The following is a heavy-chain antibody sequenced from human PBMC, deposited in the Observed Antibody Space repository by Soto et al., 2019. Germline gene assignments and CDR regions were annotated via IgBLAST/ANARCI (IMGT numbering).Heavy chain of an antibody. V-gene: IGHV4-59*08. CDR1: GGSISSYY. Sequence: SETLSLTCTVSGGSISSYYWSWIRQPPGKGLEWIGYIYYSGSTNYNPSLKSRVTISVDTSKNQFSLKLSSVTAADTAVYYCARHLNRYVAGPPFHYWGPGTLVTVPS. D-gene: IGHD6-19*01. CDR3: ARHLNRYVAGPPFHY. J-gene: IGHJ4*02. CDR2: IYYSGST.